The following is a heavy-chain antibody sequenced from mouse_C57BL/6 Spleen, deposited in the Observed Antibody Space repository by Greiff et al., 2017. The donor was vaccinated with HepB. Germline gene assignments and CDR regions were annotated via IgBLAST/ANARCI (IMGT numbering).Heavy chain of an antibody. CDR2: IWSGGST. CDR1: GFSLTSYG. J-gene: IGHJ4*01. D-gene: IGHD1-1*01. V-gene: IGHV2-2*01. Sequence: QVQLKESGPGLVQPSQRLSITCTVSGFSLTSYGVHWVRQSPGKGLEWLGVIWSGGSTDYNAAFISRLSISKDNSKSQVFFKMNSLQADDTAIYYCARRNYYGSSPLAMDYWGQGTSVTVSS. CDR3: ARRNYYGSSPLAMDY.